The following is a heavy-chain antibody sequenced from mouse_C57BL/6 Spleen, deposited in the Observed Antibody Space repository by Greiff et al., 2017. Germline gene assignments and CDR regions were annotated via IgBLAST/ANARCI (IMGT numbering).Heavy chain of an antibody. CDR2: IYPGDGDT. CDR1: GYAFSSSW. J-gene: IGHJ4*01. CDR3: ARRTYYSNDYYAMDY. Sequence: VKLMESGPELVKPGASVKISCKASGYAFSSSWMNWVKQRPGKGLEWIGRIYPGDGDTNYNGKFKGKATLTADKSSSTAYMQLSSLTSEDSAVYFCARRTYYSNDYYAMDYWGQGTSVTVSS. V-gene: IGHV1-82*01. D-gene: IGHD2-5*01.